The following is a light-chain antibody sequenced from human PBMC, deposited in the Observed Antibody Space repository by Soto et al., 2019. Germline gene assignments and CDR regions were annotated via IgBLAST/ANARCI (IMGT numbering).Light chain of an antibody. Sequence: EIVLTQSPGTLSLSPGERATLSCRASQSVSGSYLAWYQQKPGQAPRLLFYAASRRATGIPDRFSGSGSGTDFTLTISTLEPEDFAVYYCQQYGSSPGTFGQGTKLDI. CDR2: AAS. J-gene: IGKJ2*01. CDR1: QSVSGSY. V-gene: IGKV3-20*01. CDR3: QQYGSSPGT.